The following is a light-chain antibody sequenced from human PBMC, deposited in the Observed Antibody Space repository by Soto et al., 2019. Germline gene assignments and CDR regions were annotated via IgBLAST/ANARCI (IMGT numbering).Light chain of an antibody. Sequence: DIQMNQSPSSLSASVGDRVTITCRARQDIGSWLAWYQQEPGKAPKLLIFATSSLQSGVPPRFIGSGSGTDFTLTISSLQPEDSAIYFCQQANNFPLTFGGGTKVEIK. V-gene: IGKV1-12*01. J-gene: IGKJ4*01. CDR1: QDIGSW. CDR3: QQANNFPLT. CDR2: ATS.